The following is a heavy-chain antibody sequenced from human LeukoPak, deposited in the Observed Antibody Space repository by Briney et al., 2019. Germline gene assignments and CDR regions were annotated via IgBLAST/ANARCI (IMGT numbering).Heavy chain of an antibody. CDR1: GGSISSYY. V-gene: IGHV4-4*07. J-gene: IGHJ3*02. Sequence: SETLSLTCTVSGGSISSYYWGWIRQPAGKGLEWIGRIYTSGSTNYNPSLKSRVTMSVDTSKNQFSLKLSSVTAADTAVYYCARSPWGSYRYYNAFDIWGQGTMVTVSS. CDR2: IYTSGST. D-gene: IGHD3-16*02. CDR3: ARSPWGSYRYYNAFDI.